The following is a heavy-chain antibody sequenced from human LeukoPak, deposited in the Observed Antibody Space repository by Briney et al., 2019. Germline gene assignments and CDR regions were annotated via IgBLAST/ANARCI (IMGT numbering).Heavy chain of an antibody. CDR2: ISSSGSTI. CDR3: ARVSPTYYYGSGSYSYAFDI. J-gene: IGHJ3*02. Sequence: GGSLRLSCAASGFTFSSYEMNWVRQAPGKGLEWVSYISSSGSTIYYADSVKGRFTISRDNAKNSLYLQMNSLRAEDTAVYYCARVSPTYYYGSGSYSYAFDIWGQGTMVTVSS. V-gene: IGHV3-48*03. CDR1: GFTFSSYE. D-gene: IGHD3-10*01.